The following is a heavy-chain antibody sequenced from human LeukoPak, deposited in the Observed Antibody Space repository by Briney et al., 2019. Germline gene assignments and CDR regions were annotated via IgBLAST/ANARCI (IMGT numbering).Heavy chain of an antibody. Sequence: GASVKVSCKASGGTFSSYAISWVRQAPGQGLEWMGWINPNSGGTNYAQKFQGRVTMTRDTSISTAYMELSRLRSDDTAVYYCARGNKFWSGYYADYWGQGTLVTVSS. J-gene: IGHJ4*02. CDR1: GGTFSSYA. CDR2: INPNSGGT. D-gene: IGHD3-3*01. CDR3: ARGNKFWSGYYADY. V-gene: IGHV1-2*02.